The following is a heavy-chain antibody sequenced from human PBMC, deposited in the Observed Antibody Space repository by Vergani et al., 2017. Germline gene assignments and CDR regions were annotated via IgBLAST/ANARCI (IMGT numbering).Heavy chain of an antibody. V-gene: IGHV4-59*01. Sequence: QVQLQESGPGLVKPSETLSLTCSVPGDSMNTYYWTWIRQPPGKGLEWSGYIYDSGDTKYNPSLKSRVTMSLDTSKNQFSLNLYSVTAVDTAVYYCARGALWWLRQIDSWGQGTLVTVSS. CDR1: GDSMNTYY. J-gene: IGHJ4*02. CDR3: ARGALWWLRQIDS. D-gene: IGHD2-21*01. CDR2: IYDSGDT.